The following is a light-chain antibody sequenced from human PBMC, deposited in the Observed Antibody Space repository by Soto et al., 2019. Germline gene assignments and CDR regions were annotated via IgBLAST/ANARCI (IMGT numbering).Light chain of an antibody. Sequence: EIVMTQSPATLSVSPEERATLSCRASQSVSSNVAWYQQKTGQAPRLLIYGASTRAPGIPARFSGSGSETEFTLTISSLQSEDFAVYYCQQYNSWPMYTFGQGTNLEIK. CDR3: QQYNSWPMYT. J-gene: IGKJ2*01. CDR2: GAS. V-gene: IGKV3-15*01. CDR1: QSVSSN.